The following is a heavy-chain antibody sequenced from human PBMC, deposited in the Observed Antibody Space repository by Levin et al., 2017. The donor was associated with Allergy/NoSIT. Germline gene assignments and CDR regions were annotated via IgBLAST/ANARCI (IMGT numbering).Heavy chain of an antibody. CDR2: INAGNGNT. D-gene: IGHD3-3*01. J-gene: IGHJ4*02. CDR3: ASGALEWLFFDY. CDR1: GYTFTSYA. Sequence: ASVKVSCKASGYTFTSYAMHWVRQAPGQRLEWMGWINAGNGNTKYSQKFQGRVTITRDTSASTAYMELSSLRSEDTAVYYCASGALEWLFFDYWGQGTLVTVSS. V-gene: IGHV1-3*01.